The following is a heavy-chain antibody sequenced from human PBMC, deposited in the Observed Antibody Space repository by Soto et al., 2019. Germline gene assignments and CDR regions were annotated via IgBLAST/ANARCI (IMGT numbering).Heavy chain of an antibody. J-gene: IGHJ5*02. V-gene: IGHV4-39*01. CDR1: GGSISSSSYY. CDR2: MYYSGST. D-gene: IGHD3-3*01. CDR3: ARHDRPFLWSCFDP. Sequence: PSETLSLTCTVSGGSISSSSYYWGWIRQPPGKGLEWIGSMYYSGSTYYNPSLKSRVTISIDTSKNQFSLKLSSVTAADTAVYYCARHDRPFLWSCFDPWGQGTLVTVS.